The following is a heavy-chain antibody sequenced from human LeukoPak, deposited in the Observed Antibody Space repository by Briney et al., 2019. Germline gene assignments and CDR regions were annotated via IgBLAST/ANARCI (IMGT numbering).Heavy chain of an antibody. CDR2: ISSSGSTI. J-gene: IGHJ3*02. V-gene: IGHV3-11*01. CDR1: GLTFSDYY. CDR3: ARVWRYYDSSGYYYLSAFDI. D-gene: IGHD3-22*01. Sequence: GGSLRLSCAASGLTFSDYYMSWIRQAPGKGLEWVSYISSSGSTIYYADSVKGRFTISRDNAKNSLYLQMNSLRAEDTAVYYCARVWRYYDSSGYYYLSAFDIWGQGTMVTVSS.